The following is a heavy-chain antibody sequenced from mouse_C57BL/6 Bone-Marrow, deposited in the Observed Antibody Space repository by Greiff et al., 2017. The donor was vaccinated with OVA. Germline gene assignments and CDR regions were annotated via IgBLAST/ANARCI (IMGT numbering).Heavy chain of an antibody. CDR3: ARRYYGSSYLWYFDV. CDR1: GYTFTDYN. CDR2: INPNNGGT. V-gene: IGHV1-18*01. D-gene: IGHD1-1*01. J-gene: IGHJ1*03. Sequence: EVKLMESGPELVKPGASVKIPCKASGYTFTDYNMDWVKQSHGKSLEWIGDINPNNGGTIYNQKFKGKATLTVDKSSSTAYMELRSLTSEDTAVYYCARRYYGSSYLWYFDVWGTGTTVTVSS.